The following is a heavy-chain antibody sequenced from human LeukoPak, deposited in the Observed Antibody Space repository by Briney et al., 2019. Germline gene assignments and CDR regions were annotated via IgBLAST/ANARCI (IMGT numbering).Heavy chain of an antibody. CDR1: GDSISPYS. D-gene: IGHD1-7*01. J-gene: IGHJ5*02. Sequence: SETLSLTCSVSGDSISPYSWTWIRQPAGKGLEWIGRIFTSGAASYNPSLKSRVTMSIATSKAQFSLRLSSVTAADTAVYYCARVHWNYDGLAWFDPWGQGTLVIVSS. CDR3: ARVHWNYDGLAWFDP. V-gene: IGHV4-4*07. CDR2: IFTSGAA.